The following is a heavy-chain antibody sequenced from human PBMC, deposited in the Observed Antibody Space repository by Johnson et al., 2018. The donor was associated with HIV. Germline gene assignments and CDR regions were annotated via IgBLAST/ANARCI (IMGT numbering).Heavy chain of an antibody. Sequence: VPLVESGGGLIEPGRSLRLPSAASGFTFTNAWMSWVRQAPGRGLEWVGRIQSEVDDGTTDYAAPVKGRFAISRDDSKHMLYLQMNSLKTEDTAVYYCTTDGGLGSFDIWGQGTMVAVSS. CDR1: GFTFTNAW. D-gene: IGHD7-27*01. CDR2: IQSEVDDGTT. V-gene: IGHV3-15*01. CDR3: TTDGGLGSFDI. J-gene: IGHJ3*02.